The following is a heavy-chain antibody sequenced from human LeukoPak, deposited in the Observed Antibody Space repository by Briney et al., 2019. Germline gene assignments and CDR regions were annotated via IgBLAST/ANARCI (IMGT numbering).Heavy chain of an antibody. J-gene: IGHJ4*02. V-gene: IGHV4-39*07. D-gene: IGHD1-1*01. CDR3: ARDRGTWNDDGFDY. CDR2: IFYSGST. CDR1: SGSISTSNYY. Sequence: SETLSLTCTVSSGSISTSNYYWGWVRQPPGKALEWIGNIFYSGSTYYSPSLKSRITMSVDTSKNQFSLKLSSVTAADTAVYYCARDRGTWNDDGFDYWGQGTLVTVSS.